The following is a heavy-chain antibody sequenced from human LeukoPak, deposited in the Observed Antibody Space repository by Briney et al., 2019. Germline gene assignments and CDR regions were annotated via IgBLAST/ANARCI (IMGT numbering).Heavy chain of an antibody. CDR1: GGSFSGYY. CDR3: ARRITYSYGYGY. J-gene: IGHJ4*02. CDR2: INHSGST. V-gene: IGHV4-34*01. D-gene: IGHD5-18*01. Sequence: RPSETLSLTCAVYGGSFSGYYWSWIRQPPGKGLEWIGEINHSGSTNYNPSLKSRVTISVDTSKNQFSLKLSSVTAADTAVYYCARRITYSYGYGYWGQGTLVTVSS.